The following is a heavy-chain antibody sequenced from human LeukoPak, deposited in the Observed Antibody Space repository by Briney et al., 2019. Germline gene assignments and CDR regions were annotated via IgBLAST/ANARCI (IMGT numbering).Heavy chain of an antibody. CDR1: GGTFSSYA. Sequence: ASVKVSCKASGGTFSSYAISWVRQAPGQGLEWMGGIIPIFGTANYAQKFQGRVTITADESTSTAYMELSSLRSEDTAAYYCARRFLGYYDSSGYWPFDYWGQGTLVTVSS. V-gene: IGHV1-69*13. CDR3: ARRFLGYYDSSGYWPFDY. J-gene: IGHJ4*02. D-gene: IGHD3-22*01. CDR2: IIPIFGTA.